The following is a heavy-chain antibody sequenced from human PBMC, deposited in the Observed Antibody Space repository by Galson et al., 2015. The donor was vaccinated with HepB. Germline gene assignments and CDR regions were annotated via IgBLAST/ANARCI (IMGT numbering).Heavy chain of an antibody. D-gene: IGHD3-9*01. CDR2: INHSGST. Sequence: ETLSLTCAVYGGSFSGYYWSWIRQPPGKGLEWIGEINHSGSTNYNPSLKSRVTISVDTSKNQFSLKLSSVTAADTAVYYCARGPTYYDILTGYYNGHNFDYWGQGTLVTVSS. V-gene: IGHV4-34*01. CDR3: ARGPTYYDILTGYYNGHNFDY. J-gene: IGHJ4*02. CDR1: GGSFSGYY.